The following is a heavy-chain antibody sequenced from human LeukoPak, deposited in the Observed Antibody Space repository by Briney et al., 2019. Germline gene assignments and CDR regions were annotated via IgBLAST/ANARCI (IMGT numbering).Heavy chain of an antibody. CDR2: ISGSGVRT. J-gene: IGHJ4*02. Sequence: WGSLRLSCAVSGFTFSSYAMSWVRQAPGKGLEWVSAISGSGVRTYYADSVKGRFTISRDNSKNTLYLQMNSLRAEDTAVYYCAKDLGYSGYDPLDYWGQGTLVTVSS. CDR3: AKDLGYSGYDPLDY. CDR1: GFTFSSYA. V-gene: IGHV3-23*01. D-gene: IGHD5-12*01.